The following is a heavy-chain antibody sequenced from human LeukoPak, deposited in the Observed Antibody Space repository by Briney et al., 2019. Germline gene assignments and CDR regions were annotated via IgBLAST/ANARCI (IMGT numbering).Heavy chain of an antibody. CDR3: EKDAQRGFDYSNSLEH. CDR2: TWSDGTNQ. Sequence: GGSLRLSCEASGFNFSHFGMHWVRQATGKGLECVTVTWSDGTNQYYADSVKGRYTISRDNLKRTVSLEKNGLRAEGTAVYYCEKDAQRGFDYSNSLEHWRQGSLVIVSS. D-gene: IGHD4-11*01. J-gene: IGHJ5*02. CDR1: GFNFSHFG. V-gene: IGHV3-33*06.